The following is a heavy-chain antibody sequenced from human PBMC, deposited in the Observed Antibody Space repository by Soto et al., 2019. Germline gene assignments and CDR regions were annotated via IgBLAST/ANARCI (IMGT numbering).Heavy chain of an antibody. Sequence: SETLSLTCDVSGDSIGSNVWWSWVRQPPGKGLEWIGEVYHNGLTDYNPSLRGRATMSADMSKNQFSLRVTPVTDADTAIYYCARDAARQGEADRFDYWGQGALVTVSS. CDR1: GDSIGSNVW. D-gene: IGHD2-15*01. CDR2: VYHNGLT. V-gene: IGHV4-4*02. J-gene: IGHJ4*02. CDR3: ARDAARQGEADRFDY.